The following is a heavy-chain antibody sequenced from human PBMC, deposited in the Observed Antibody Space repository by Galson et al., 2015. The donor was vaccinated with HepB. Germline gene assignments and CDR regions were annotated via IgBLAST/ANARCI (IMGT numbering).Heavy chain of an antibody. V-gene: IGHV4-59*08. CDR3: VGWELRARFDY. CDR1: GGSISSYY. CDR2: IYYSGST. Sequence: ETLSLTCTVSGGSISSYYWSWIRQPPGKGLEWLGYIYYSGSTNYNPSLKSRVTISVDTSKNQFSLKLSSVTAADTAVYYCVGWELRARFDYWGQGTLVTVSS. D-gene: IGHD1-26*01. J-gene: IGHJ4*02.